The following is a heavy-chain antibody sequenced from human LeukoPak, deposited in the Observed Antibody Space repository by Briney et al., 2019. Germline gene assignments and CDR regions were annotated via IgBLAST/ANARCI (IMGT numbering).Heavy chain of an antibody. D-gene: IGHD1-26*01. CDR2: IKSKTDGGTT. CDR3: TTDRGSYGGFDY. J-gene: IGHJ4*02. V-gene: IGHV3-15*01. Sequence: GGSLRLSCAASGFTFSSYEMNWVRQAPGKGLEWVGRIKSKTDGGTTDYAAPVEGRFTISRDDSKNTLYLQMNSLKTEDTAVYYCTTDRGSYGGFDYWGQGTLVTVSS. CDR1: GFTFSSYE.